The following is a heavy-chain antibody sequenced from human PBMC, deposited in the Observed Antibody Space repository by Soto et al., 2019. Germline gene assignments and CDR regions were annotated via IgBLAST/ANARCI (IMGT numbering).Heavy chain of an antibody. CDR1: GGSISSSSNY. CDR2: IYYSGST. J-gene: IGHJ4*02. CDR3: ARGPYYYDSSGYYNY. D-gene: IGHD3-22*01. Sequence: QLQLQESGPGLVKPSETLPLTCTVSGGSISSSSNYWGWIRQPPGKGLEWIGSIYYSGSTYYNPSLKSRVTISVDTSKNQVSLKLSSVTAADTAVYYCARGPYYYDSSGYYNYWGQGTLVTVSS. V-gene: IGHV4-39*01.